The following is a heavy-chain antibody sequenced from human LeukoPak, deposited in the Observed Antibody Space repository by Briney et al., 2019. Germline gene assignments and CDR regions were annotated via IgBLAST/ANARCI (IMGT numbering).Heavy chain of an antibody. CDR3: AKDPAVWYSSGWHYYFDY. V-gene: IGHV3-23*01. CDR2: ISGSGGST. CDR1: GFTFSSYA. Sequence: GSLRLSCAASGFTFSSYAMSWVRQAPGKGLEWVSAISGSGGSTYYADSVKGRLPISRDNSKNTLYLQMNSLRAEDTAVYYCAKDPAVWYSSGWHYYFDYWGQGTLVTVSS. J-gene: IGHJ4*02. D-gene: IGHD6-19*01.